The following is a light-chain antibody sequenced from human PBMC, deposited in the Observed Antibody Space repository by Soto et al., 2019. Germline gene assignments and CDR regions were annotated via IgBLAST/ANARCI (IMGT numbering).Light chain of an antibody. V-gene: IGLV2-14*01. CDR1: SSDIGAYDH. CDR2: SVS. CDR3: ISYTFSRSYV. J-gene: IGLJ1*01. Sequence: QSALTQPASVSGSPGQSITISCSGTSSDIGAYDHVAWFQQFPGKTPKLIIYSVSNRPSGVSYRFSGSKSGNTASLTISGLQAEDEADYYCISYTFSRSYVFGTGTKLTVL.